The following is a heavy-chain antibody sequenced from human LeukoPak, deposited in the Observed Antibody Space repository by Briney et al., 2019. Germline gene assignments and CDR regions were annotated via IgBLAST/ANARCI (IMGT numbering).Heavy chain of an antibody. Sequence: GGSLRLSCAASGFTLCDYYMSWFREAPGKGLERVSAISGSGGSTYYADSVKGRFTISRDNSKNTLYLQMNSLRAEDTAVYYCARGVSYDSSGYYYFHLAFDIWGQGTMVTVSS. CDR2: ISGSGGST. CDR1: GFTLCDYY. V-gene: IGHV3-23*01. J-gene: IGHJ3*02. D-gene: IGHD3-22*01. CDR3: ARGVSYDSSGYYYFHLAFDI.